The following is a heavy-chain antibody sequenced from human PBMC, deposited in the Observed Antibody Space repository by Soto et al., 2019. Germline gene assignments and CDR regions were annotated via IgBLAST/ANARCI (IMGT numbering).Heavy chain of an antibody. Sequence: PGGSLRLSCTTSGFTFGDYAMSWFRQAPGKGLEWVGFIRGKAYGGTTDYAASVKGRFTISRDDSKFIAYLQMNSLKTEDTAVYYGTRGASNGYSYGPAASWGQGTLVTVSS. J-gene: IGHJ5*02. CDR3: TRGASNGYSYGPAAS. CDR2: IRGKAYGGTT. V-gene: IGHV3-49*03. D-gene: IGHD5-18*01. CDR1: GFTFGDYA.